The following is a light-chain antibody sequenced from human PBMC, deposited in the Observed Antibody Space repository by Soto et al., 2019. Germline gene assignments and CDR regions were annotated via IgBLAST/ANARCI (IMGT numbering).Light chain of an antibody. V-gene: IGLV2-23*01. CDR3: CSYAGSSTLWV. CDR1: NNDVGSYTL. CDR2: EGS. J-gene: IGLJ3*02. Sequence: QSALTQPASVSGSPGQSITISCNGTNNDVGSYTLVSWYQQHPGKAPKVMIYEGSKRPSGVSNRFSGSKSGNTASLTISGLQAEDEADYYCCSYAGSSTLWVFGGGTKVTVL.